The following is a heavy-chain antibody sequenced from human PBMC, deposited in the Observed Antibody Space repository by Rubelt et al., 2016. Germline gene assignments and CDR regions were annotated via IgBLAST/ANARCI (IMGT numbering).Heavy chain of an antibody. D-gene: IGHD5-12*01. V-gene: IGHV3-11*04. Sequence: SISGSGGSKYYRDSVKGRITISRDNAKNSQYLQMNSLRAEDTAVYYCARDKATDIVATITCFDYWGQGTLVTVSS. CDR3: ARDKATDIVATITCFDY. CDR2: ISGSGGSK. J-gene: IGHJ4*02.